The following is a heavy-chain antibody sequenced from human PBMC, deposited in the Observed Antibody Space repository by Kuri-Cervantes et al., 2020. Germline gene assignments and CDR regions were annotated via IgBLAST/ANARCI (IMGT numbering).Heavy chain of an antibody. CDR3: AKPDTFGTLDN. CDR2: ISYDGSNK. V-gene: IGHV3-30-3*02. CDR1: GFTFSSYA. J-gene: IGHJ4*02. Sequence: SCAASGFTFSSYAMHWVRQAPGKGLEWVAVISYDGSNKYYADSVKGRFIVSRDNSQDTVYLQMNSLRPEDTALYYCAKPDTFGTLDNWGQGALVTVSS. D-gene: IGHD3-16*01.